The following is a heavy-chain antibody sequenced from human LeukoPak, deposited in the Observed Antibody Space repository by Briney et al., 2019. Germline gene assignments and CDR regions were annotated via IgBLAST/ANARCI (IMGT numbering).Heavy chain of an antibody. Sequence: GASVKLSCKASGYTFTGYYIHWVRQATGQALEWMGWVNPNSGGTDYAQKFQGRVTMTRDTSISTAYMELSRLNFDDRAIYYCAREGSSGWSPRGWFDPWGKGTLVTVSS. D-gene: IGHD6-19*01. J-gene: IGHJ5*02. CDR2: VNPNSGGT. CDR3: AREGSSGWSPRGWFDP. CDR1: GYTFTGYY. V-gene: IGHV1-2*02.